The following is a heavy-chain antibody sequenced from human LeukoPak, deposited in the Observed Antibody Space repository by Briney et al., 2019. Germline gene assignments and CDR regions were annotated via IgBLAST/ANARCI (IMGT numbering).Heavy chain of an antibody. V-gene: IGHV1-2*02. CDR2: INPNSGGT. D-gene: IGHD3-22*01. CDR1: GYTFTAYY. Sequence: ASVKVSCKASGYTFTAYYIHWVRQAPGQGLEWMGWINPNSGGTNYAQNFQGRVTMARDTSISTAYMELSRLRSDDTAVYYCAIVKNYYDSSGYLYYFDYWGQGTLVTVS. J-gene: IGHJ4*02. CDR3: AIVKNYYDSSGYLYYFDY.